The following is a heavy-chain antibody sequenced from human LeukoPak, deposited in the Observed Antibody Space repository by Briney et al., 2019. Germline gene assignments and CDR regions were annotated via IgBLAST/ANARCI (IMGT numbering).Heavy chain of an antibody. V-gene: IGHV3-7*04. J-gene: IGHJ4*02. Sequence: QPGGSLRLSCAASRFTFSSYWMSWVRQAPGKGLEWVANIKQDGSEKYYVDSVRGRFTISRDNAKNSLYLQMNSLRAEDTAVYYCAGAVGNSGIDSWGQGTLVTVSS. CDR3: AGAVGNSGIDS. CDR2: IKQDGSEK. CDR1: RFTFSSYW. D-gene: IGHD4-23*01.